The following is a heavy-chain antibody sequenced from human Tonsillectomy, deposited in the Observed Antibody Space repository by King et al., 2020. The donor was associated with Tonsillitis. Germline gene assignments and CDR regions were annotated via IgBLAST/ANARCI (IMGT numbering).Heavy chain of an antibody. V-gene: IGHV3-49*04. J-gene: IGHJ4*02. CDR2: IISKANGGAT. CDR1: GFTFGDHA. D-gene: IGHD1-1*01. CDR3: TREDPSGTPLLFDY. Sequence: VQLVESGGGLARPGRSLRLSCTASGFTFGDHAMNWVRQAPGKGVEWGGFIISKANGGATEYAASVKGRFSISRDDSKSIAYLQMNSLKTEDTAVYYCTREDPSGTPLLFDYWGQGTLVTVSS.